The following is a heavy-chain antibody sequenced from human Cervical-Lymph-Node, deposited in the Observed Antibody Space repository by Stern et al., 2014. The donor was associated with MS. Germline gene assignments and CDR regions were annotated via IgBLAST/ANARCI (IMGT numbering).Heavy chain of an antibody. J-gene: IGHJ4*02. CDR2: IRQDGYDK. CDR1: GFRFGTSW. Sequence: EVQLVESGGGLVQPGGSLRLSCVASGFRFGTSWMSWVRQPPGGGLEWVANIRQDGYDKFYVDSVKGRFTISRDNARNSLYLQMNSLTVADTAVYYCARDRRAFLDYWGQGTHVAVSS. D-gene: IGHD2/OR15-2a*01. V-gene: IGHV3-7*01. CDR3: ARDRRAFLDY.